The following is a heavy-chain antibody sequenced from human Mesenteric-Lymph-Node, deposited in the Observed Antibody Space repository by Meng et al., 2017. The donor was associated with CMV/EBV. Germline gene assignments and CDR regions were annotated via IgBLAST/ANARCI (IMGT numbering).Heavy chain of an antibody. CDR3: ARELGYRYGVGYYYGMDV. J-gene: IGHJ6*02. Sequence: GGSLRLSCAASGFTFSSYSMNWVRQAPGKGLEWVANIEQDGSEKYYVDSVKGRFTISRDNAKNSLYLQMNSLRAEDTAVYYCARELGYRYGVGYYYGMDVWGHGTTVTVSS. V-gene: IGHV3-7*01. CDR1: GFTFSSYS. CDR2: IEQDGSEK. D-gene: IGHD5-18*01.